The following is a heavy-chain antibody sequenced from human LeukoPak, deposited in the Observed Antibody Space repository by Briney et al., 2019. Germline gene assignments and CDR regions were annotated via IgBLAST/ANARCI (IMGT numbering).Heavy chain of an antibody. CDR2: IYYSGST. CDR3: ARGRFLDAFDI. D-gene: IGHD3-3*01. V-gene: IGHV4-59*01. J-gene: IGHJ3*02. Sequence: SETLSLTCTVSGGSISSYYWSWIRQPPGKGLEWIGYIYYSGSTKYKPSLKSRVTISVDTSKNQFSLKLSSVAAADTAVYYCARGRFLDAFDIWGQGTMVTVSS. CDR1: GGSISSYY.